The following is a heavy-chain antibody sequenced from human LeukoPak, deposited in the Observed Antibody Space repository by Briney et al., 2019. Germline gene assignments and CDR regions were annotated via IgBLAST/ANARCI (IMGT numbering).Heavy chain of an antibody. Sequence: GASVKVSCKASGGTFSSYAISWVRQAPGQGLEWMGGIIPIFGTANYAQKFQGRVTITADESTSTAYMEPSSLRSEDTAVYYCARTPNLIAVAGNYYFDYWGQGTLVTVSS. CDR1: GGTFSSYA. CDR3: ARTPNLIAVAGNYYFDY. V-gene: IGHV1-69*13. CDR2: IIPIFGTA. D-gene: IGHD6-19*01. J-gene: IGHJ4*02.